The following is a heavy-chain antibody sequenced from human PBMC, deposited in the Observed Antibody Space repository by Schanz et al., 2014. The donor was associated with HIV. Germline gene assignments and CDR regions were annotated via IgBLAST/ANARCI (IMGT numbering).Heavy chain of an antibody. CDR3: ANEEVPNDY. J-gene: IGHJ4*02. V-gene: IGHV3-23*01. CDR2: ISSSGGGT. Sequence: EMQLLESGGGLVQPGGSLRLSCAASGFPFSNYAMSWVRQAPGKGLEWVSGISSSGGGTFYADSVKGRFTISRDNSKNTLYLQMNSLRVEDTAVYYCANEEVPNDYWGQGTLVTVSS. CDR1: GFPFSNYA.